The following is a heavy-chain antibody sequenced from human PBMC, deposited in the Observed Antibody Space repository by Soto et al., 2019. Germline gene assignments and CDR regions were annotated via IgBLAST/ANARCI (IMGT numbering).Heavy chain of an antibody. CDR3: ASWVVTATTGIYYYGMDV. CDR1: GFTFSSYW. D-gene: IGHD2-21*02. J-gene: IGHJ6*02. CDR2: INSDGSST. Sequence: GGSLRLSCAASGFTFSSYWMHWVRQAPGKGLVWVSRINSDGSSTSYADSVKGRFTISRDNAKNTLYLQMNSLRAEDTAVYYCASWVVTATTGIYYYGMDVWGQGTTVTVSS. V-gene: IGHV3-74*01.